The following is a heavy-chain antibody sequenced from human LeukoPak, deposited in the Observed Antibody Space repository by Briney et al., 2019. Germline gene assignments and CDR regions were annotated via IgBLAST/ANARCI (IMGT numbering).Heavy chain of an antibody. Sequence: ASVTVSCTASGYTFTGYYMHWVRQAPGQGLEWMGWINPNSGGTNYAQKFQGRVTMTRDTSISTAYMELSRLRSDDTAVYYCARDGTSIAAVDYWGQGTLVTVSS. CDR1: GYTFTGYY. D-gene: IGHD6-6*01. CDR2: INPNSGGT. J-gene: IGHJ4*02. CDR3: ARDGTSIAAVDY. V-gene: IGHV1-2*02.